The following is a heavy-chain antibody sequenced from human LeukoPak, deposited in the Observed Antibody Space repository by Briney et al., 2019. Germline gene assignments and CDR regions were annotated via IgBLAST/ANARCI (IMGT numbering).Heavy chain of an antibody. J-gene: IGHJ5*02. Sequence: SETLSLTCTVSGGSISSGGYYWSWIRQHPGKGLEWIGYIYYSGSTYYNPSLKSRVTISVDTSKNQFSLKLSSVTAADTAVYYCARDDRSSIAAFDPWGQGTLVTASS. V-gene: IGHV4-31*03. D-gene: IGHD6-6*01. CDR1: GGSISSGGYY. CDR2: IYYSGST. CDR3: ARDDRSSIAAFDP.